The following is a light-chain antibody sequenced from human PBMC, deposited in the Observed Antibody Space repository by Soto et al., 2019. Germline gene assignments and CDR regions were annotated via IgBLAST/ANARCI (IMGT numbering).Light chain of an antibody. CDR2: RTS. Sequence: EIVMTQSPATLSVSPGERATLSCRASQSISSNLAWYQQKPGQAPRLLMFRTSSRATGFPARFSGSGSGTEFNLTIRSLQSEDFGVYYCQQYNNWPRATFGGGTKVDIK. V-gene: IGKV3-15*01. CDR3: QQYNNWPRAT. J-gene: IGKJ4*01. CDR1: QSISSN.